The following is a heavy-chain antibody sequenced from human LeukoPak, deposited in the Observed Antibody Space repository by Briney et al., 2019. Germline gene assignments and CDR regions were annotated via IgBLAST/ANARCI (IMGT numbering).Heavy chain of an antibody. J-gene: IGHJ4*02. CDR3: VRGFPERPFDY. CDR2: ISSSSRTT. D-gene: IGHD1-1*01. Sequence: PGGSLRLSCAASGFTFNTYNMHWARRAPGKGLERVSYISSSSRTTYYADSVRGRFTISRDNAKNSLFLQMNSLRADDTAVYYCVRGFPERPFDYWGQGTLVTVSS. CDR1: GFTFNTYN. V-gene: IGHV3-48*04.